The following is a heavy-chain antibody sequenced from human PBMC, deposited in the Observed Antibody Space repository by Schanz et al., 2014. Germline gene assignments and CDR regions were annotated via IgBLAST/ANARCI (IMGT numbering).Heavy chain of an antibody. Sequence: QVQLVQSGAEVKKPGSSMKVSCKASGGTFSTYPINWLRQAPGQGLEWMGRIIPIHGIVNYAQRFQDRVRITADKSTSTAYMELSSLRSDDTALYYCARGTMPGAFDIWGQGTMVTVSS. CDR1: GGTFSTYP. CDR3: ARGTMPGAFDI. J-gene: IGHJ3*02. D-gene: IGHD1-26*01. CDR2: IIPIHGIV. V-gene: IGHV1-69*02.